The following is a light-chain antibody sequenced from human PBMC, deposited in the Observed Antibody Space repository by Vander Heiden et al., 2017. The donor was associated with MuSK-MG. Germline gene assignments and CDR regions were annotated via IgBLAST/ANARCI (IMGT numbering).Light chain of an antibody. CDR3: QVWDRSSDHVV. Sequence: SYVLTQPPSVSVAPGQTARITCGGNNIGSKSVHWYQQKPGQAPVLVVYDDSDRPSGIPERCSGTNSGNTATLTTSRVEAGEEADYYCQVWDRSSDHVVFGGGTKLTVL. V-gene: IGLV3-21*02. CDR2: DDS. CDR1: NIGSKS. J-gene: IGLJ2*01.